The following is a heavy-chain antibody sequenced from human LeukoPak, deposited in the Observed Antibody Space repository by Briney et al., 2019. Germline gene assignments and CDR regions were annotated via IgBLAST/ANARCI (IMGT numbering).Heavy chain of an antibody. D-gene: IGHD3-16*01. J-gene: IGHJ5*02. Sequence: ASVKVSCKASGGTFSSYAISWVRQAPGQGLEWMGGIIPIFGTANYAQKFQGRVTMTRDTSTSTVYMELSSLRSEDTAVYYCAREANLGQLRGGNWFDPWGQGTLVTVSS. CDR1: GGTFSSYA. CDR3: AREANLGQLRGGNWFDP. CDR2: IIPIFGTA. V-gene: IGHV1-69*05.